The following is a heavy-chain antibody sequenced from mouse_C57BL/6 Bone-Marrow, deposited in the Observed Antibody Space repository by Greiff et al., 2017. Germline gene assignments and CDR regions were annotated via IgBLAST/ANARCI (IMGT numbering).Heavy chain of an antibody. Sequence: VKLEESGAELVKPGASVKLSCKASGYTFTSYWIHWVNQRPGQGLEWIGYINPSSGNTKYNQKFKDKATLTADKSSSTAYMKLSSLTSEDSAVDDCARDGSGSFDWDFDVWGTGTTVTVSS. D-gene: IGHD1-1*01. CDR1: GYTFTSYW. CDR3: ARDGSGSFDWDFDV. CDR2: INPSSGNT. V-gene: IGHV1-7*01. J-gene: IGHJ1*03.